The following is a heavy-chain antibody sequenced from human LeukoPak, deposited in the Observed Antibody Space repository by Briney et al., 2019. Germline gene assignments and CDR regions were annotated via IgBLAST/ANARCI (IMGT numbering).Heavy chain of an antibody. J-gene: IGHJ4*02. D-gene: IGHD6-13*01. Sequence: ASVKVSCKASGYTFTSYGISWVRQAPGQGLEWMGWISAYNGNTNYAQKLQGRVNMTTDTSTSTAYMELRSLRSDDTAVYYCARVSPTSYSSSRNRGYFDYWGQGTLVTVSS. CDR1: GYTFTSYG. CDR3: ARVSPTSYSSSRNRGYFDY. CDR2: ISAYNGNT. V-gene: IGHV1-18*01.